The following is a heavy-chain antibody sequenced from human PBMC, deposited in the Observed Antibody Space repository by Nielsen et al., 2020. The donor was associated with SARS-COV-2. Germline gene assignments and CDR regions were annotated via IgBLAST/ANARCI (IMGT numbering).Heavy chain of an antibody. V-gene: IGHV5-10-1*01. Sequence: GESLKISCKGSGYGFTSYWISWVRQMPGKGLEWMGRIDPSDSYTNYSPSFQGHVTISADKSISTAYLQWSSLKASDTAMYYCAVQDYYDSSGYSIDYWGQGTLVTVSS. CDR1: GYGFTSYW. J-gene: IGHJ4*02. CDR3: AVQDYYDSSGYSIDY. D-gene: IGHD3-22*01. CDR2: IDPSDSYT.